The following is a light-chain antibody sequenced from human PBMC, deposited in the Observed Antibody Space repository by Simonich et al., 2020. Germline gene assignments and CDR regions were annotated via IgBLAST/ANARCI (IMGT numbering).Light chain of an antibody. CDR1: QSLLHSNGYNY. CDR3: MQALQTPWT. V-gene: IGKV2-28*01. Sequence: DIVMTKSPLSLPVTPGEPASISCRSSQSLLHSNGYNYLDWYLQKPGQSPQLLIDLGSTRAAGVPERLSGSGSGTDFTLKISRVEAEDVGVYYCMQALQTPWTFGQGTKVEIK. CDR2: LGS. J-gene: IGKJ1*01.